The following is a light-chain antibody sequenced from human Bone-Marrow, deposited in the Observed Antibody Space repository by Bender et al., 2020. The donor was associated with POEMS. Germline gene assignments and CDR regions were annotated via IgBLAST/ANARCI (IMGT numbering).Light chain of an antibody. CDR2: EVT. CDR1: SSDVGSHNR. J-gene: IGLJ3*02. Sequence: QSALTQPPSVSGSLGQSVTISCTGTSSDVGSHNRVSWYQQPPGTAPKVMIYEVTNRPSGVPDRFSGSKSGNTASLTISGLQAEDEADYYCSSYAGSNNPWVFGGGTKLSVL. V-gene: IGLV2-18*02. CDR3: SSYAGSNNPWV.